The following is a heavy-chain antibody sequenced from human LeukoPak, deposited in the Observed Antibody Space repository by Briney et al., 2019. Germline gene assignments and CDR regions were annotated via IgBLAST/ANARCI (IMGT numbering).Heavy chain of an antibody. CDR1: GYSFTSYW. J-gene: IGHJ4*02. Sequence: GESLKISCKGSGYSFTSYWIGWVRQIPGKGLEWMGIIYPGDSDTRYSPSFQGQVTISADKSISTAYLQWSSLKASDTAMYYCARQYYYDSSGYYEVFDYWGQGTLVTVSS. V-gene: IGHV5-51*01. CDR2: IYPGDSDT. CDR3: ARQYYYDSSGYYEVFDY. D-gene: IGHD3-22*01.